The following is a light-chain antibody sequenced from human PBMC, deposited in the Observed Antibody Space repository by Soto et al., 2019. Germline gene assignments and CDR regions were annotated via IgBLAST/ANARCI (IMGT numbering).Light chain of an antibody. CDR2: IAS. Sequence: EIVMTQSPSTLSVSPGERVTLSCRASENVLSNVAWYQQKPGQAPRLLVYIASTRATGVPARFSGSGSGTEFTLTITSLQSEDFAIYYCQQYATSPLTFGHGTKVDIK. V-gene: IGKV3-15*01. CDR1: ENVLSN. J-gene: IGKJ1*01. CDR3: QQYATSPLT.